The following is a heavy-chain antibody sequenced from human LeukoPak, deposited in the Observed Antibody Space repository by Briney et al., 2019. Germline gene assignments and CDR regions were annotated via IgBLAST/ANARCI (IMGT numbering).Heavy chain of an antibody. V-gene: IGHV1-58*01. Sequence: SVKVSCKASGFTFTSSAVQWVRQARGQRLGWIGWIVVGSGNTNYAQKFQERVTITRDMSTSTAYMELSSLRSEDTAVYYCAALYYYDSSGYYGIDYWGQGTLVTVSS. D-gene: IGHD3-22*01. CDR2: IVVGSGNT. CDR3: AALYYYDSSGYYGIDY. J-gene: IGHJ4*02. CDR1: GFTFTSSA.